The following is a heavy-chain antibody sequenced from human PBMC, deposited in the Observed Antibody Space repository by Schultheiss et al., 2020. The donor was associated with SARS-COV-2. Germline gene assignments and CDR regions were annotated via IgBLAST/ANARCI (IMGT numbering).Heavy chain of an antibody. D-gene: IGHD1-7*01. CDR1: GYSFTSYW. CDR2: IYPGDSDT. V-gene: IGHV5-51*01. J-gene: IGHJ4*02. CDR3: ARRGYELRAGDY. Sequence: GGSLRLSCKGSGYSFTSYWIGWVRQMPGKGLEWMGIIYPGDSDTRYSPSFQGQVTISDDKSISTAYLQWSSLKASDTAIYYCARRGYELRAGDYWGQGTLVTVSS.